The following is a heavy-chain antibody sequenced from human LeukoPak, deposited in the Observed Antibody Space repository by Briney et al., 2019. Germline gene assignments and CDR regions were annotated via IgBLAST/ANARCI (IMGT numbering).Heavy chain of an antibody. V-gene: IGHV4-39*01. CDR1: GGSISSSSYY. CDR2: IYYSGST. J-gene: IGHJ4*02. D-gene: IGHD2-15*01. Sequence: SETLSLTCTVSGGSISSSSYYWGWIRQAPGKGLEWIGSIYYSGSTYYNPSLKSRVTISVDTSKNQFSLKLSSVTAADTAVYYCARHVGGGSCLFDYWGQGTLVTVSS. CDR3: ARHVGGGSCLFDY.